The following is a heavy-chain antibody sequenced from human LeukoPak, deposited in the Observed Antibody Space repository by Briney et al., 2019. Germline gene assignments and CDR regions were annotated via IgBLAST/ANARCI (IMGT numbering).Heavy chain of an antibody. D-gene: IGHD6-13*01. J-gene: IGHJ5*02. CDR3: ASSSSSSWYPNWFDP. CDR2: TYYRSKWYN. Sequence: SQTLSLTCAISGASVSSNSAAWNWIRQSPSRGLEWLGRTYYRSKWYNDYAVSVKSRITINPDTSKNRFSLQLNSVTPEDTAVYYCASSSSSSWYPNWFDPWGQGTLVTVSS. CDR1: GASVSSNSAA. V-gene: IGHV6-1*01.